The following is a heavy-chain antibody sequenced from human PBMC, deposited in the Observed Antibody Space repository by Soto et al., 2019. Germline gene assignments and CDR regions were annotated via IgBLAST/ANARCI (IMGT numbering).Heavy chain of an antibody. J-gene: IGHJ4*02. V-gene: IGHV1-69*13. CDR1: GGTFSSYA. D-gene: IGHD3-22*01. CDR3: ARHFFGDYDSSGPKYYFDY. CDR2: IIPIFGTA. Sequence: ASVKVSCKASGGTFSSYAISWVRQAPGQGLEWMGGIIPIFGTANYAQKFQGRVTITADESTSTAYMELSSLRSEDTAVYYCARHFFGDYDSSGPKYYFDYWGQGTLVTVSS.